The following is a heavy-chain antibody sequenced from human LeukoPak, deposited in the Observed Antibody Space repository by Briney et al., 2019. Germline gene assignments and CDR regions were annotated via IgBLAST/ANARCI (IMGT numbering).Heavy chain of an antibody. CDR3: ARGPSSIDY. CDR1: GFTFSSYA. V-gene: IGHV3-21*04. J-gene: IGHJ4*02. Sequence: GGSLRLSCAASGFTFSSYAMNWVRQAPGKGLEWVSAISSSGTTRYYADSVKGRFTISRDNAKNSLYLQMNSLRAEDTAVYYCARGPSSIDYWGQGTLVTVSS. CDR2: ISSSGTTR.